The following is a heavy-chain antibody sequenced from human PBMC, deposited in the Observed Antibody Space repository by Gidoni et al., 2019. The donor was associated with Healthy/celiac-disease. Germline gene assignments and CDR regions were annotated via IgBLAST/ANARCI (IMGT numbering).Heavy chain of an antibody. Sequence: QVQLVQSGAEVKKPGSSVKVSCKATGGTFSSYAISWVRQAPEQGLEWMGGIIPIFGTANYAQKFQGRVTITADESTSTAYMELSSLRSEDTAVYYCARDPHYYDSSGYYYGFDYWGQGTLVTVSS. J-gene: IGHJ4*02. CDR2: IIPIFGTA. CDR1: GGTFSSYA. CDR3: ARDPHYYDSSGYYYGFDY. V-gene: IGHV1-69*01. D-gene: IGHD3-22*01.